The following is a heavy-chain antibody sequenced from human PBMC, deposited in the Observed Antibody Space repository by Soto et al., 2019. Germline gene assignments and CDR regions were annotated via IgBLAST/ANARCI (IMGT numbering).Heavy chain of an antibody. V-gene: IGHV4-39*01. Sequence: QLQLQESGPGLVKPSETLSLTCAVSGASISRTGFHWGWIRQPPGQGLEWIGSIYEGETTFYNSSLKSRVTISADTSKNHFSLKLSSVTAADTAVDYCARRGSGHTFDYWGQGTLVTVSS. CDR1: GASISRTGFH. CDR2: IYEGETT. CDR3: ARRGSGHTFDY. D-gene: IGHD3-10*01. J-gene: IGHJ4*02.